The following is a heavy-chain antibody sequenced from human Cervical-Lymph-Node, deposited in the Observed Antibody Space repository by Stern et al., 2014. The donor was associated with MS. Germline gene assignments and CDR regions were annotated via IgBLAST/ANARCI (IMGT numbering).Heavy chain of an antibody. D-gene: IGHD4-17*01. CDR3: ASPVTLTVGAMDV. CDR2: ISPVFGTA. V-gene: IGHV1-69*01. Sequence: QVQLGQSGAEVKKPGSSVKVSCKASGGTFSTYPLIWVRQAPGQGLEWMGGISPVFGTANYAQKFQGRVTITAADSSSTAYMELSSLRSEDTAVYYCASPVTLTVGAMDVWGQGTTITVSS. CDR1: GGTFSTYP. J-gene: IGHJ6*02.